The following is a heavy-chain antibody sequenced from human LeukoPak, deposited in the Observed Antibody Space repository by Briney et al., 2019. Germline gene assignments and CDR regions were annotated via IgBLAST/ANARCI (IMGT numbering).Heavy chain of an antibody. CDR3: ARVRKYSGYYSWYFDL. CDR2: MKQDGSEK. Sequence: GGSLRLSCAASGFSFSGYWMSWVRQAPGKGLEWVANMKQDGSEKYYVHSVKDRFTISRDNAKNSLYLQMNSLRAGDTAVYYCARVRKYSGYYSWYFDLWGRGTLVTVSS. CDR1: GFSFSGYW. V-gene: IGHV3-7*01. J-gene: IGHJ2*01. D-gene: IGHD5-12*01.